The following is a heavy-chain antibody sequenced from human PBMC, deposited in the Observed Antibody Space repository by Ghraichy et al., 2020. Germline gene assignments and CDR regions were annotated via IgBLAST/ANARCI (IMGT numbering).Heavy chain of an antibody. CDR3: ARVYYDFWSGYSYGMDV. CDR1: GFTFDDYT. D-gene: IGHD3-3*01. Sequence: GGSLRLSCAASGFTFDDYTMHWVRQAPGKGLEWVSLISWDGGSTYYADSVKGRFTISRDNSKNSLYLQMNSLRTEDTALYYCARVYYDFWSGYSYGMDVWGQGTTVTVSS. J-gene: IGHJ6*02. V-gene: IGHV3-43*01. CDR2: ISWDGGST.